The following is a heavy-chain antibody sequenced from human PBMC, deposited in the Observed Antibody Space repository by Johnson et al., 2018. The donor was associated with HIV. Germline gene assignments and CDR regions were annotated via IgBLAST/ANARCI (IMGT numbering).Heavy chain of an antibody. CDR2: IQEDGSQI. V-gene: IGHV3-7*01. CDR1: GFTFSDYY. J-gene: IGHJ3*02. CDR3: ARERSRGGYTGYDYGAFDI. D-gene: IGHD5-12*01. Sequence: VQLVESGGGLVKPGGSLRLSCAASGFTFSDYYMSWIRQAPGKGLEWVGNIQEDGSQIHYMDSVKGRFTISRDNAENSLYLQMTSLRGEDTAVYYCARERSRGGYTGYDYGAFDIWGQGTMVTVSS.